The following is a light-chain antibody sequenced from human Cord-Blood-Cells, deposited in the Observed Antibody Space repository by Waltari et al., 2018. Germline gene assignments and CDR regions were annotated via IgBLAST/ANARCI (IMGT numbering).Light chain of an antibody. CDR2: DAS. CDR3: QQRSNWGFT. V-gene: IGKV3-11*01. J-gene: IGKJ3*01. CDR1: QSVSSY. Sequence: EIVLTQSPATLFLSPGERATLSCRASQSVSSYLAWYQQKPGQAPRLLIYDASNRATGIPARFSGSGSGTDFTLTISSLEPEDFAVYYCQQRSNWGFTFGPGTKVDIK.